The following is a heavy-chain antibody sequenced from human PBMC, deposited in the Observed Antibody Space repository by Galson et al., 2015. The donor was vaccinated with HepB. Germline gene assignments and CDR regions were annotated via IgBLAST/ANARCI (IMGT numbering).Heavy chain of an antibody. D-gene: IGHD4-17*01. CDR1: GGIFSTYV. J-gene: IGHJ6*02. CDR2: IIPLFGTA. V-gene: IGHV1-69*13. Sequence: SVKVSCKASGGIFSTYVISWVRQAPGQGLEWMGGIIPLFGTANYAQKFQGRVTITADESVSTAYMELSSLRADDTAVYYCARVYDGDDAGEDYGMDVWGPGATVTVSS. CDR3: ARVYDGDDAGEDYGMDV.